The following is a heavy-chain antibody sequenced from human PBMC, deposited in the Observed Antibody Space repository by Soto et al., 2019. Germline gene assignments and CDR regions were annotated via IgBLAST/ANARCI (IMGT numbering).Heavy chain of an antibody. Sequence: QVQLVESGGGVVQPGMSLRLSCAASGFTFRTYAMHWVRQAPGKGLEWVAVMSFDGRNRLDPESVKGRFTISRDNSKNTLYLQMDSLRAGDTAVYYCARETYCTSGSCNPPTWYFDLWGRGTLVTVSS. J-gene: IGHJ2*01. D-gene: IGHD2-15*01. V-gene: IGHV3-30-3*01. CDR2: MSFDGRNR. CDR3: ARETYCTSGSCNPPTWYFDL. CDR1: GFTFRTYA.